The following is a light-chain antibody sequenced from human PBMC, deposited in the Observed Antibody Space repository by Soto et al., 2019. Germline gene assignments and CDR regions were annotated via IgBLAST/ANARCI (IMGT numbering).Light chain of an antibody. CDR3: QQRSNWPPIT. J-gene: IGKJ5*01. V-gene: IGKV3-11*01. CDR1: QSVSNY. CDR2: DVF. Sequence: EIVLTQPPATLSLSPGERATLPCRASQSVSNYLCCYQQKPGQAPRLLIYDVFNRAPGIPARFSGRGSGTDFTLTISTLEPEDFAVYYCQQRSNWPPITFGQGTRLEIK.